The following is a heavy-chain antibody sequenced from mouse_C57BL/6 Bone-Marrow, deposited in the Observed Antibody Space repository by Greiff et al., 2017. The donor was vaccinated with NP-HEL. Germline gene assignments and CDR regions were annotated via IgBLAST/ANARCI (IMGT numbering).Heavy chain of an antibody. CDR1: GFTFSSYG. V-gene: IGHV5-6*01. D-gene: IGHD1-1*01. CDR2: ISSGGSYT. Sequence: DVQLVESGGDLVKPGGSLKLSCAASGFTFSSYGMSWVRQTPDKRLEWVATISSGGSYTYYPDSVKGRFTISSDNAKNTLYLQMSSLKSEDTAMYYCARRVSVAVWGTGTTVTVSS. J-gene: IGHJ1*03. CDR3: ARRVSVAV.